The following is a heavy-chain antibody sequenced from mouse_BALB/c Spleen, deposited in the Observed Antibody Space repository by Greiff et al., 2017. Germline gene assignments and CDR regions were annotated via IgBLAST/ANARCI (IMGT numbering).Heavy chain of an antibody. CDR1: GYTFTNYW. Sequence: QVQLQQSGAELVSPGTSVKISCKASGYTFTNYWLGWVKQRPGHGLEWIGDIYPGGGYTNYNEKFKGKATLTADTSSSTAYMQLSSLTSEDAAVYFCAREGGRDFDYWGQGTTLTVSS. V-gene: IGHV1-63*02. CDR3: AREGGRDFDY. CDR2: IYPGGGYT. D-gene: IGHD3-3*01. J-gene: IGHJ2*01.